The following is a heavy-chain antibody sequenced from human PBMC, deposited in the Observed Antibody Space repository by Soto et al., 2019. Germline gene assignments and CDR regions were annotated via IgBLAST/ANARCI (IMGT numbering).Heavy chain of an antibody. CDR2: IYYSGST. CDR3: ALYDSSGFFDY. D-gene: IGHD3-22*01. V-gene: IGHV4-31*03. CDR1: GGSISSGGYY. J-gene: IGHJ4*02. Sequence: SETLSLTCTVSGGSISSGGYYWSWIRQHPGKGLEWIGYIYYSGSTYYNPSLKSRVTISVDTSKNQFSLKLSSVTAADTAVYYCALYDSSGFFDYWGQGTLVTVSS.